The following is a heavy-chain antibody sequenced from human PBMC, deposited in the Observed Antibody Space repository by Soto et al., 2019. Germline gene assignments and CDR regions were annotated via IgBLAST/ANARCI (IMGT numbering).Heavy chain of an antibody. CDR2: MNPDSGNT. J-gene: IGHJ5*02. V-gene: IGHV1-8*01. D-gene: IGHD3-16*01. CDR1: GYTFTNYD. Sequence: QVQLVQSGAEVKKPGASVKVSRKASGYTFTNYDIHWVRQATGQGLEWMGWMNPDSGNTGQSKQFQGRVTMTRDTSISTAYMEMSSLRFEDTAVYYCARGRFRRTWFDPWGQGTLVTVSS. CDR3: ARGRFRRTWFDP.